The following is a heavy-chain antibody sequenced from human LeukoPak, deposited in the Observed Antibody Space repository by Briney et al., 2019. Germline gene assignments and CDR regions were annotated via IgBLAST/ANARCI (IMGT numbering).Heavy chain of an antibody. V-gene: IGHV3-74*01. CDR1: GFTFTTYW. CDR2: INSDGSIT. D-gene: IGHD5-18*01. CDR3: ARDAVDTANAV. J-gene: IGHJ6*02. Sequence: GGSLRLSCAASGFTFTTYWMHWVRQAPGKGLVWVSHINSDGSITSYADSVKGRFTISRDNAKNTLCLQMNSLRAEDTAVYYCARDAVDTANAVWGQGTTVTVSS.